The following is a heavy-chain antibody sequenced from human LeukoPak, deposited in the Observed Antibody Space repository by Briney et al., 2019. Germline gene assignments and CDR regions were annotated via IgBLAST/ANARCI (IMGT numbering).Heavy chain of an antibody. Sequence: GGSLRLSCAASGFTFGDNAMHWVRQPPGKGLEWLSFISWNGHHSYYGDSVRGRFTISRDNSKNTMYLQMSSLRAEDTAVYYCAKIRLEESATGYWGQGTLVTVSS. CDR2: ISWNGHHS. V-gene: IGHV3-43D*03. J-gene: IGHJ4*02. CDR3: AKIRLEESATGY. CDR1: GFTFGDNA. D-gene: IGHD2-15*01.